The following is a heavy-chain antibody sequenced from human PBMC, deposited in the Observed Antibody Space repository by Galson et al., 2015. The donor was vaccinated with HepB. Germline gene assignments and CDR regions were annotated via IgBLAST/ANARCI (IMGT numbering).Heavy chain of an antibody. D-gene: IGHD2-2*01. V-gene: IGHV4-31*03. CDR1: GGSISSGPFY. CDR2: IFHSGNT. CDR3: ARYGSSASFHNWFDP. J-gene: IGHJ5*02. Sequence: TLSLTCTVSGGSISSGPFYWSWLRQYPGRGLEWIGYIFHSGNTYYNPSLKSRVTTSVDTSKNQFSLKLSSVTAADTAVYYCARYGSSASFHNWFDPWGQGTLVTVSS.